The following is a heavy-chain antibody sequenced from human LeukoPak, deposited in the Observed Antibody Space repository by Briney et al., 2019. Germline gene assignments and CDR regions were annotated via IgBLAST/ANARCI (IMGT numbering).Heavy chain of an antibody. J-gene: IGHJ4*02. CDR1: GFTFSDHY. Sequence: GGSLRLSCAASGFTFSDHYMDWVRQAPGKGLEWVGRIRNKANSYTTEYAASVKGRFTIPRDDSKNSLYLQMNSLNTDDTAVYYCSRAGLRTTPYYFDYWGQGTLVTVSS. CDR3: SRAGLRTTPYYFDY. CDR2: IRNKANSYTT. V-gene: IGHV3-72*01. D-gene: IGHD1-7*01.